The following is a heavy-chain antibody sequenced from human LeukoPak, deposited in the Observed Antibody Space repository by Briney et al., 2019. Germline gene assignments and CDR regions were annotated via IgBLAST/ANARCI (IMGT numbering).Heavy chain of an antibody. J-gene: IGHJ4*02. V-gene: IGHV4-4*07. Sequence: SETLSFTGTVSGGSISSYYWSWIRQPAGKGLEWIGRIYTSGSTNYNPSLKSRVTMSVDTSKNQFSLKLSSVTAADTAVYYCASTPKPYGSGSYWYGAAFDYWGQGTLVTVSS. D-gene: IGHD3-10*01. CDR3: ASTPKPYGSGSYWYGAAFDY. CDR1: GGSISSYY. CDR2: IYTSGST.